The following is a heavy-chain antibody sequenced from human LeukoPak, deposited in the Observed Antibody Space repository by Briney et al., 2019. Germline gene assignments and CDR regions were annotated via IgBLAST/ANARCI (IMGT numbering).Heavy chain of an antibody. Sequence: ASVEVSCKVSGYTLTELSMHWVRQAPGKGLEWVGGFDPEDGETIYAQKFQGRVTMTEDTSTDTAYMELSSLRSEDTAVYYCATWLSVAGPRAIDYWGQGTLVTVSS. CDR2: FDPEDGET. D-gene: IGHD6-19*01. V-gene: IGHV1-24*01. CDR3: ATWLSVAGPRAIDY. J-gene: IGHJ4*02. CDR1: GYTLTELS.